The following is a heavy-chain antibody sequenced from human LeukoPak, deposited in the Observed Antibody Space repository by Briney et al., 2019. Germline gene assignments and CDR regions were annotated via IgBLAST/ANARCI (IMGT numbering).Heavy chain of an antibody. CDR1: GFTFRTYA. CDR2: ITGNGGMI. V-gene: IGHV3-23*01. Sequence: GGSLRLSCAGSGFTFRTYAMDWVRQVPGKGLEWVAGITGNGGMIRYADSVKGRFTIPRDNSKNTLYLQMNSLRVEDTAVYYCAKDRVPDGMWEIDSWGQGAPVTVSS. J-gene: IGHJ4*02. D-gene: IGHD1-26*01. CDR3: AKDRVPDGMWEIDS.